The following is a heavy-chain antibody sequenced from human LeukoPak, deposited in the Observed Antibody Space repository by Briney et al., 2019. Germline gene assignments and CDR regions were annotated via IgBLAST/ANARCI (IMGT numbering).Heavy chain of an antibody. Sequence: GGSLRLSCAASGFTFSNAWMSWVRQAPGKGLEWVGRIKSKTDGGTTDYAAPVKGRFTISRDDSKSTLYLQLNSLKTEDTAVYYCTTDRYGDLKEKKGGLVLFDYWGQGTLVTVSS. J-gene: IGHJ4*02. V-gene: IGHV3-15*01. D-gene: IGHD4-17*01. CDR1: GFTFSNAW. CDR2: IKSKTDGGTT. CDR3: TTDRYGDLKEKKGGLVLFDY.